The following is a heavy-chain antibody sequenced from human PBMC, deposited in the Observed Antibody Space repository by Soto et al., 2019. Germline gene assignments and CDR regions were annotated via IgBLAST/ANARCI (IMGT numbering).Heavy chain of an antibody. Sequence: SHTHSHTYAPTVDSVCSNSSAWSWVRHSPSRGLEWLGRTYYRSKWYYEYAVSVRGRITINPDTSKNQYSLQPNSVTPEDTAVYFCARGEQYSGRIFDYWGQGTLVTGSS. CDR2: TYYRSKWYY. D-gene: IGHD1-26*01. J-gene: IGHJ4*01. CDR3: ARGEQYSGRIFDY. V-gene: IGHV6-1*01. CDR1: VDSVCSNSSA.